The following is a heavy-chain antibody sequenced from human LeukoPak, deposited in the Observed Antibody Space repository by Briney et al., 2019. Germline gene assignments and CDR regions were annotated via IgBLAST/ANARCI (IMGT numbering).Heavy chain of an antibody. CDR2: ISGNGGRT. V-gene: IGHV3-23*01. Sequence: GGSLRLSCAASGFTFSNYAMAWVRQAPGKGLEWVSAISGNGGRTYSADSVQGRFTISRDNSKNTVYLQMDNLKAEDSAMYYCAKAHSISWPYAFDSWGQGTLVTVSS. CDR1: GFTFSNYA. CDR3: AKAHSISWPYAFDS. J-gene: IGHJ4*02. D-gene: IGHD6-13*01.